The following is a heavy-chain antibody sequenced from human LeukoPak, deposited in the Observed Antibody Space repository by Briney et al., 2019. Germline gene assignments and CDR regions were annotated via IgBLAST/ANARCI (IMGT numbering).Heavy chain of an antibody. CDR3: ASTIATRYFDY. J-gene: IGHJ4*02. Sequence: GGSLRLSCVASGFTFSNYWMSWVRQAPGKGLEWVANIKEDGSEKYYVDSVKGRFTISRDNAKSSLYLQMNSLRAEDTAVYYCASTIATRYFDYWGQGTLVTVSS. CDR2: IKEDGSEK. V-gene: IGHV3-7*03. D-gene: IGHD6-6*01. CDR1: GFTFSNYW.